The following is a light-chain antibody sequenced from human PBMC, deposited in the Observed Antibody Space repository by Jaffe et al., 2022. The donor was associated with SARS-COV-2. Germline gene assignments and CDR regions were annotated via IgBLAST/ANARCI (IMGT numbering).Light chain of an antibody. CDR3: NSYTSSDTYV. CDR2: DVV. CDR1: SSDVGDYNY. J-gene: IGLJ1*01. Sequence: QSALTQPASVSGSPGQSITISCTGTSSDVGDYNYVSWFQQYPDKAPKLIVYDVVLRPSGVSNRFSGSKSGNTASLTISGLLAEDEADYYCNSYTSSDTYVFGTGTKVSVL. V-gene: IGLV2-14*01.